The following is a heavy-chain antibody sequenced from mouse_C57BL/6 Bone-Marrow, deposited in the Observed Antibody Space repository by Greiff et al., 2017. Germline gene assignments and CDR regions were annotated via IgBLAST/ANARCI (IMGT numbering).Heavy chain of an antibody. CDR2: IDPSDSYT. J-gene: IGHJ4*01. D-gene: IGHD1-1*01. V-gene: IGHV1-59*01. CDR1: GYTFTSYW. Sequence: QVQLQQPGAELVRPGTSVKLSCKASGYTFTSYWMHWVKQRPGQGLEWIGVIDPSDSYTNYNQKFKGKATLTVDTSSSTAYMQLSSLTSEDSAVYYCARAFDYGGSLYAMDYWGQGTSVTVSS. CDR3: ARAFDYGGSLYAMDY.